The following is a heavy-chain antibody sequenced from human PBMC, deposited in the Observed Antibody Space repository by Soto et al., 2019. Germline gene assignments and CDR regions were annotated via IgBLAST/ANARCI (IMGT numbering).Heavy chain of an antibody. CDR1: GYSFTTYW. J-gene: IGHJ3*02. V-gene: IGHV5-51*01. Sequence: PGESLKISCKSYGYSFTTYWLAWVRQMPGKGLEYMGIIYPGDSDSRYSPAFQGQVTISADKSINTAYLQWTSLKASDTAIYYCARSRVSTPRLEDPFDIWGQGTRVTVSS. CDR2: IYPGDSDS. CDR3: ARSRVSTPRLEDPFDI. D-gene: IGHD5-12*01.